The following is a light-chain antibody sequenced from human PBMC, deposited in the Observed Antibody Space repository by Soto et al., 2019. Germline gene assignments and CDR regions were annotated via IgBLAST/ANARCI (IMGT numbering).Light chain of an antibody. Sequence: IQATQSPSSLSASVGDRVTITCRASQDISSYLAWYQQKPGKAPTLLIYAASTLQSGVPSRFSGSGFGTDFTLTISSLQAEDFASYYCQQIRSYPSTFGGGTKVEIK. V-gene: IGKV1-9*01. CDR3: QQIRSYPST. CDR1: QDISSY. CDR2: AAS. J-gene: IGKJ4*01.